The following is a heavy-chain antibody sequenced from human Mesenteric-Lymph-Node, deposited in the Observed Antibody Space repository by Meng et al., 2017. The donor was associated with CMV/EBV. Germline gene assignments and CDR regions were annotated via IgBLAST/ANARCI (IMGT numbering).Heavy chain of an antibody. J-gene: IGHJ4*02. CDR3: ARKYAFWSDPVVGQFDY. CDR2: DGSNK. V-gene: IGHV3-33*01. Sequence: GGSLRLSCVASGFTFSDYGMHWVRQSPGKGLEWVAYDGSNKYYADSVKGRFTISRDNSKNTLYLQMDSLRAEDTAVYYCARKYAFWSDPVVGQFDYWGQGTLVTVSS. CDR1: GFTFSDYG. D-gene: IGHD3-3*01.